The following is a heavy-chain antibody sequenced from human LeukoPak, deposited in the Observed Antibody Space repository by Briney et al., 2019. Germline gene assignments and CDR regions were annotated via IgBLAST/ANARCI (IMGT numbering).Heavy chain of an antibody. D-gene: IGHD3-22*01. J-gene: IGHJ4*02. V-gene: IGHV3-74*01. CDR1: GFSFRSYW. CDR3: VRSGYYFNSRGYYMADY. Sequence: PGGSLRLSCAASGFSFRSYWMHWVRQLPGKGLVWVSRISSDGNTTGYADSVKGRFTISRDNAKNTLFLQMNSLRAEDTAVYYCVRSGYYFNSRGYYMADYWGQGPLVTVSS. CDR2: ISSDGNTT.